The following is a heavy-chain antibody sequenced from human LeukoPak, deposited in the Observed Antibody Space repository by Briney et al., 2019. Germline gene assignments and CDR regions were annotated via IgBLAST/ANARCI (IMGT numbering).Heavy chain of an antibody. D-gene: IGHD3-10*01. CDR3: ARGYGSGIHYYYYGMDV. J-gene: IGHJ6*02. V-gene: IGHV4-34*01. Sequence: SETLSLTCAVYGGSFSGYYWSWVRQPPGKGLEWIGEINHSGSTNYNPSLKSRVTISVDTSKNQFSLKLSSVTAADTAVYYCARGYGSGIHYYYYGMDVWGQGTTVTVSS. CDR2: INHSGST. CDR1: GGSFSGYY.